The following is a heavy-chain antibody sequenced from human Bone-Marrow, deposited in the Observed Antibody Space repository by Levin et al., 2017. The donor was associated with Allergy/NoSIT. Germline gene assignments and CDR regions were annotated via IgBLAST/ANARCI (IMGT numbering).Heavy chain of an antibody. J-gene: IGHJ4*02. CDR2: IYATGST. V-gene: IGHV4-61*02. CDR3: ARDRCDYGDCFFDY. D-gene: IGHD4-17*01. CDR1: GGSMNSGGDYY. Sequence: SETLSLTCTVSGGSMNSGGDYYWSWIRQPAGKGLEWIGRIYATGSTNYNPSLRSRVTFSVDTAKNLFSLRLTSVTAADTAVYYCARDRCDYGDCFFDYWGQGTLVTVSS.